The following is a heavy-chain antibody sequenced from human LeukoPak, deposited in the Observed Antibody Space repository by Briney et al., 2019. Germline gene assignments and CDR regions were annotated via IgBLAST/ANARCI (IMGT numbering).Heavy chain of an antibody. CDR1: GFTFSSYG. J-gene: IGHJ4*02. V-gene: IGHV3-30*02. CDR2: IRYHGSNK. Sequence: GGSLRLSCAASGFTFSSYGMHWVRQAPGKGLEWVAFIRYHGSNKYYADSVKGRFTISRDNSKNTLYLQMNSLRAEDTAVYYCARGKSNTGTSDYWGQGTLVTVSS. D-gene: IGHD1-26*01. CDR3: ARGKSNTGTSDY.